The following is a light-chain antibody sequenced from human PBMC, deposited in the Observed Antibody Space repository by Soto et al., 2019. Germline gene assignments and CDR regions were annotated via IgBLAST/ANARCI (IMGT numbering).Light chain of an antibody. CDR1: QSVSSSY. CDR2: GAS. J-gene: IGKJ2*02. Sequence: EIVLTQSPGTLSLSPGERATLSCRASQSVSSSYLAWYQQKPGQAPRLLVYGASSRATGIPDRFSGSGSGTDFTLTISRREPEDLAVYYCQQYGNSPPCTFGQGTKLEIK. V-gene: IGKV3-20*01. CDR3: QQYGNSPPCT.